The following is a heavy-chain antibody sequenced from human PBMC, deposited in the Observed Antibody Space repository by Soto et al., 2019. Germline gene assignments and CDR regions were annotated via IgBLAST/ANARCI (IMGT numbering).Heavy chain of an antibody. CDR3: ARSHSLAVAGPYFDY. CDR2: IYWDDVK. J-gene: IGHJ4*02. CDR1: GFSLTTSGVG. Sequence: ASGPTLVNPTQTLTLTCTFSGFSLTTSGVGVGWIRQPPGKALEWLALIYWDDVKRYSPSLKSGLTFSRDTSKNQVVLTMTNMDPVDTATYYCARSHSLAVAGPYFDYWGQGTLVTVSS. V-gene: IGHV2-5*02. D-gene: IGHD6-19*01.